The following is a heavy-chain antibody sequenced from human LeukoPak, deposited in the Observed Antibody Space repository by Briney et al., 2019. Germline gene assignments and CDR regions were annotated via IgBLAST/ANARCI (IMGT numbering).Heavy chain of an antibody. D-gene: IGHD3-3*01. J-gene: IGHJ5*02. Sequence: PSQTLSLTCTVSGGSISSGGYYWSWIRQHPGKGLEWIEYIYYSGSTYYNPSLKSRVTISVDTSKNQFSLKLSSVTAADTAVYYCARDLTIFGVVIMGGWFDPWGQGTLVTVSS. CDR3: ARDLTIFGVVIMGGWFDP. CDR2: IYYSGST. V-gene: IGHV4-31*03. CDR1: GGSISSGGYY.